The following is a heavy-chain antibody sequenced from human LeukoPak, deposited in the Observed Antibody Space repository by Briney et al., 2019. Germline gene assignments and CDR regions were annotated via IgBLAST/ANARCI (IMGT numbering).Heavy chain of an antibody. V-gene: IGHV3-21*01. J-gene: IGHJ6*02. Sequence: GGSLRLSCVASGFTFSSYSTNWVRQAPGKGLEWVSSISSSCSYIYYADSVKGRFTISRDNAKNSLYLQMNSLRAEDTAVYYCARAGRLAAAGTPFWYYYYGMDVWGQGTTVTVSS. D-gene: IGHD6-13*01. CDR3: ARAGRLAAAGTPFWYYYYGMDV. CDR1: GFTFSSYS. CDR2: ISSSCSYI.